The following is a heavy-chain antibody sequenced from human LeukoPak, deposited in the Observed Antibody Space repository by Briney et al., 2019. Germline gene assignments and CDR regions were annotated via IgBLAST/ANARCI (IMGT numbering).Heavy chain of an antibody. CDR2: IIPIFGTA. J-gene: IGHJ5*02. CDR3: ARGSSSFQNWFDP. Sequence: ASVKVSCKASGGTFSSYAISWVRQAPGQGLEWMGGIIPIFGTANYAQKFQGRVTITTDESTSTAYMELSSLISEDTAVYYCARGSSSFQNWFDPWGQGTLVTVSS. D-gene: IGHD3-10*01. V-gene: IGHV1-69*05. CDR1: GGTFSSYA.